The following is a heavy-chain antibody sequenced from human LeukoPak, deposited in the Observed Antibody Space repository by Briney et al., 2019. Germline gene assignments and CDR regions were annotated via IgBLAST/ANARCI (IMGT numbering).Heavy chain of an antibody. CDR1: GFTFSSYD. Sequence: GGSLRLSCAASGFTFSSYDMSWVRQAPGKGLEWVANIKQDGSEKYYVDSVKGRFTISRDNAENSLFLQMNSLRAEDTAVYYCARGRNSFDYWGRGTLVTVSS. CDR2: IKQDGSEK. V-gene: IGHV3-7*01. CDR3: ARGRNSFDY. J-gene: IGHJ4*02.